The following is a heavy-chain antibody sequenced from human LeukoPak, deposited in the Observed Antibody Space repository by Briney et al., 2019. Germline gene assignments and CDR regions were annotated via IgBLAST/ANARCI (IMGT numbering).Heavy chain of an antibody. J-gene: IGHJ4*02. CDR3: ARGSRYGDYPYYCDF. CDR1: GFTFSSYG. V-gene: IGHV3-30*02. Sequence: RGSLRLSCAASGFTFSSYGMHWVRQASGKGLEWVAFIRYDGSNKYYADSVKGRFTISRDNSKNTLYLQMNSLRAEDTAVYYCARGSRYGDYPYYCDFWGQGTLVTVSS. CDR2: IRYDGSNK. D-gene: IGHD4-17*01.